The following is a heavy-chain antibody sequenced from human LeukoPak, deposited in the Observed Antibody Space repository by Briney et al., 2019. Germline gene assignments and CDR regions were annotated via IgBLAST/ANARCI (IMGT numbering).Heavy chain of an antibody. Sequence: PGGSLRLSCAASGFTFSSYSMNWVRQAPGKGLEWVSYISSSSSPIYYADSVKGRFTISRDNAKNSLYLQMNSLRAEDTAVYYCAREAYSSGWYFDYWGQGTLVTVSS. J-gene: IGHJ4*02. CDR1: GFTFSSYS. CDR3: AREAYSSGWYFDY. D-gene: IGHD6-19*01. V-gene: IGHV3-48*04. CDR2: ISSSSSPI.